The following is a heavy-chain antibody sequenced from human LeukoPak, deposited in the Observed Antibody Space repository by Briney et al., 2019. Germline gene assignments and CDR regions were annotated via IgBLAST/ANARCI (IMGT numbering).Heavy chain of an antibody. V-gene: IGHV1-2*02. D-gene: IGHD2-15*01. CDR1: GYTFSDYY. Sequence: GASVKVSCKTSGYTFSDYYIHWIRQAPGQGLEWVGWINPNSGDTDYAQKFQGRVTVTRDTSISTAYMELGRLRSDDTAVYYCARDHCSGGSCYLYYFDYWGQGTLVTVSS. CDR3: ARDHCSGGSCYLYYFDY. CDR2: INPNSGDT. J-gene: IGHJ4*02.